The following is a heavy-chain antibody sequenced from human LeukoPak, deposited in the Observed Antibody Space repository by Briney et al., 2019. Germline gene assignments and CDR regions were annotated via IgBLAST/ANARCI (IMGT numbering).Heavy chain of an antibody. V-gene: IGHV4-59*01. Sequence: SETLSLTCTVSGGSISSYYWSWIRQPPGKGLEWIGYIYYSGSTNYNPSLKSRVTISVDTSKNQFSLKLSSVTAADTAVYYCAREVVRRLRYFDWPHGYFDLWGRGTLVTVSS. CDR3: AREVVRRLRYFDWPHGYFDL. CDR1: GGSISSYY. J-gene: IGHJ2*01. CDR2: IYYSGST. D-gene: IGHD3-9*01.